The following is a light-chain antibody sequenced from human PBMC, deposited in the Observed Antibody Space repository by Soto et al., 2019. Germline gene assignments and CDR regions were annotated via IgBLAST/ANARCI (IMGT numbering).Light chain of an antibody. J-gene: IGLJ2*01. V-gene: IGLV2-14*01. CDR1: SSDVGHYNY. CDR3: SSYTRNNTLV. CDR2: EVG. Sequence: QSALIQPASVSGSPGQWLTISCTGTSSDVGHYNYVSWYQQHPGKAPKLIIYEVGNRPSGVSTRFSASKSGNTASLTISGLQAGDEADYYCSSYTRNNTLVFGGGTKLTVL.